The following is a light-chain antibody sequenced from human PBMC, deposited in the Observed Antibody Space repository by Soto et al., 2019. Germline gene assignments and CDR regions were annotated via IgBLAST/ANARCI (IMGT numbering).Light chain of an antibody. CDR2: ESN. CDR1: RTDIGNYNL. V-gene: IGLV2-23*01. J-gene: IGLJ2*01. Sequence: QSVLTQHASVSGSPGQSITISCTGTRTDIGNYNLVSWYQQHPGKAPRLIIYESNKRPSGVSSRFSGSKSGNTASLTISGLQPEDEGSYYCSSFAGSGTLVVFGGGTKVTVL. CDR3: SSFAGSGTLVV.